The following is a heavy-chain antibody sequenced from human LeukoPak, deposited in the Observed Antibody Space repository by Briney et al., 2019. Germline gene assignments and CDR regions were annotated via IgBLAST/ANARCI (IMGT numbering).Heavy chain of an antibody. CDR2: ISSSSIYI. Sequence: PGGSLRLSCAASGFTFSSYSMNWVRQAPGKGLEWVSSISSSSIYIYYADSVKGRFTISRDNAKNSLYLQMNSLRAEDTAVYYCARLDIVVMDVWGKGTTVTVSS. CDR1: GFTFSSYS. CDR3: ARLDIVVMDV. D-gene: IGHD2-2*03. V-gene: IGHV3-21*01. J-gene: IGHJ6*04.